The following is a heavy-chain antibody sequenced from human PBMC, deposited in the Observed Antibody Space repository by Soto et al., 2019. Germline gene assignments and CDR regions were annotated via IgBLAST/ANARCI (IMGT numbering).Heavy chain of an antibody. V-gene: IGHV3-48*03. CDR2: ISSSGSTI. J-gene: IGHJ4*02. CDR1: EFTFSSYE. D-gene: IGHD6-13*01. CDR3: VRFGGAAAGPGDY. Sequence: GGSLRLSCVASEFTFSSYEMNWVRQAPGKGLEWVSYISSSGSTIYYADSVKGRFTISRDNAKKSLYLQMNSLRAEDTAVYYCVRFGGAAAGPGDYWGQGTLVTVSS.